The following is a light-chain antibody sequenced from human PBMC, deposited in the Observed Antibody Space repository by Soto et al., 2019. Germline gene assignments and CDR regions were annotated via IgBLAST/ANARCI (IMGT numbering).Light chain of an antibody. J-gene: IGKJ4*01. Sequence: DIQMTQSPSSLSASVGDRVTITCRASRGIDNYLAWYQQKPGKVPKLLIYAAFILQSGVPSRFSGSGSGTDFTLTISSLQPEDVATYYCQKFNSAPFTFGGGTKVDIK. V-gene: IGKV1-27*01. CDR1: RGIDNY. CDR3: QKFNSAPFT. CDR2: AAF.